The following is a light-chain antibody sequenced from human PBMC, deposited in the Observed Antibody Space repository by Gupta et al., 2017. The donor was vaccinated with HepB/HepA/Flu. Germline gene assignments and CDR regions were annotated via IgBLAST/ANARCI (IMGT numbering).Light chain of an antibody. J-gene: IGLJ3*02. CDR3: GTWDTTLSGGV. CDR1: SSNIGNNY. Sequence: QSALTQPPSVSAASGQTVTISCSGSSSNIGNNYVSWYHQLPRSAPKLLIFENYKRPSGIPDRFSGSKSGTSATLGITGLQTGDEAIYYCGTWDTTLSGGVFGGGTKLTVL. CDR2: ENY. V-gene: IGLV1-51*02.